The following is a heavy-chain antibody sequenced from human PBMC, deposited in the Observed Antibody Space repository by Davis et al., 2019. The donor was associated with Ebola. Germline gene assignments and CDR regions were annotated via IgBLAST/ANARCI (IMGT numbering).Heavy chain of an antibody. D-gene: IGHD3-10*01. CDR3: AKVFHPWSYYGSGSYYDY. J-gene: IGHJ4*02. V-gene: IGHV3-7*03. CDR2: IKQNESEK. CDR1: GFTFSSYW. Sequence: GGSLRLSCAASGFTFSSYWMSWARQAPGKGLDWVANIKQNESEKYYVDSVKGRFTISRDNAKNSLYLQMNSLRAEDTAVYYCAKVFHPWSYYGSGSYYDYWGQGTLVTVSS.